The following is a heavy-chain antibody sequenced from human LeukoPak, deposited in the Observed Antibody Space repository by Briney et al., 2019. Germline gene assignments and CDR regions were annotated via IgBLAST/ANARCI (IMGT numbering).Heavy chain of an antibody. V-gene: IGHV4-39*01. D-gene: IGHD3-3*01. CDR3: AVDFGSHRVVY. Sequence: SETLSLTCTVSGGSISSSSYYWGRVRQPPGKGLEWIGSIYYSGNTYYNPHNPSLKSRVTISLDTSKNQYSLRLTSVTAADTAVYYCAVDFGSHRVVYWGLGSLVTVSS. CDR2: IYYSGNT. CDR1: GGSISSSSYY. J-gene: IGHJ4*01.